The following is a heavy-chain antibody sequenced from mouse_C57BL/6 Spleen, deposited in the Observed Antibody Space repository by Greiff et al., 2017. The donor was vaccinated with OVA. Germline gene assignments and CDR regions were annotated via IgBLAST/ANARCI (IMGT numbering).Heavy chain of an antibody. CDR3: ARTYYYGSSAYAMDY. D-gene: IGHD1-1*01. CDR2: INPNYGTT. J-gene: IGHJ4*01. Sequence: VQLKESGPELVKPGASVKISCKASGYSFTDYNMNWVKQSNGKSLEWIGVINPNYGTTSYNQKFKGKATLTVDQSSSTAYMQLNSLTSEDSAVYYCARTYYYGSSAYAMDYWGQGTSVTVSS. V-gene: IGHV1-39*01. CDR1: GYSFTDYN.